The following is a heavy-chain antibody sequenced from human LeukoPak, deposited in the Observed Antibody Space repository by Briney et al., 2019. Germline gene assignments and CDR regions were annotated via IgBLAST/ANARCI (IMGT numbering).Heavy chain of an antibody. J-gene: IGHJ4*02. CDR1: GFTFSSYA. CDR2: IKQDGSEK. V-gene: IGHV3-7*01. Sequence: GGSLRLSCAASGFTFSSYAMSWVRQAPGKGLEWVANIKQDGSEKYYVDSVKGRFTISRDNAKNSLYLQMNSLRAEDTAVYYCARFYGSGSYYSRYIDYWGQGTLVTVSS. CDR3: ARFYGSGSYYSRYIDY. D-gene: IGHD3-10*01.